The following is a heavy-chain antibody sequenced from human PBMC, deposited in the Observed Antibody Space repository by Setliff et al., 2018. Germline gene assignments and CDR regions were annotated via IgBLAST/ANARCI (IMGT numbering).Heavy chain of an antibody. J-gene: IGHJ4*02. V-gene: IGHV4-34*01. D-gene: IGHD2-21*02. CDR1: GESFSGHY. CDR2: INHSGST. CDR3: ARGFDVCGGGACYTDGPYYFDY. Sequence: SETLSLTCAVYGESFSGHYWSWIRQPPGKGLEWIGEINHSGSTNYNPSLKSRVTISVDASKNQFSLKLSSVAAADTAVYYCARGFDVCGGGACYTDGPYYFDYWGLGTLVTVSS.